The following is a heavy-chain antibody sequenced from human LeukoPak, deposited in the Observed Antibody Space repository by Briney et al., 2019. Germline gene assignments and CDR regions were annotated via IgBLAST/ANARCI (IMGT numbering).Heavy chain of an antibody. Sequence: SETLSLTCTVSGGSISSYYWSRIRQPAGKGLEWIGRIYTSGSTNYNPSLKSRVTMSVDTSKNQFSLKLSSVTAADTAVYYCAIDIGPLWTPGSYSGNNWFDPWGQGTLVTVSS. CDR2: IYTSGST. CDR3: AIDIGPLWTPGSYSGNNWFDP. CDR1: GGSISSYY. D-gene: IGHD1-26*01. V-gene: IGHV4-4*07. J-gene: IGHJ5*02.